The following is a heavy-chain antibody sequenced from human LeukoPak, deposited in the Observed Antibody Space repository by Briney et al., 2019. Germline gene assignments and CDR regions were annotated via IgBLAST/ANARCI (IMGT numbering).Heavy chain of an antibody. CDR3: AREGNDYYYDQ. Sequence: GGSLRLSCAASGFTFTTYAMTWVRQAPGKGLEWVSSITGDCKYITYADSVKGRFTISRDNAKNSLYLQVASLRGDDTATYYCAREGNDYYYDQWGQGTLVTVSP. J-gene: IGHJ4*02. V-gene: IGHV3-21*01. CDR1: GFTFTTYA. CDR2: ITGDCKYI. D-gene: IGHD3-16*01.